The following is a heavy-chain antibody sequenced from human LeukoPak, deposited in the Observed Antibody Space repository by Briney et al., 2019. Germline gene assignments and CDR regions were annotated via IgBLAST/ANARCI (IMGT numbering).Heavy chain of an antibody. Sequence: GGSLRLSCAVSGFTFNNYGFSWVRQAPGKGLEWVSAISGSGDIIYYTDSVKGRFTISRDNFKNTLYLQMSSLRVEDTAVYYCAKGFDSSGFNQVFGSWGQGTLVTVSS. CDR3: AKGFDSSGFNQVFGS. CDR2: ISGSGDII. V-gene: IGHV3-23*01. CDR1: GFTFNNYG. D-gene: IGHD3-22*01. J-gene: IGHJ5*01.